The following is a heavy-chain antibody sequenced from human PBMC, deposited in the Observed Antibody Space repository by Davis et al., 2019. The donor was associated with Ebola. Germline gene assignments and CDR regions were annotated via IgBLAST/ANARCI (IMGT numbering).Heavy chain of an antibody. J-gene: IGHJ5*02. CDR2: IYYSGST. CDR3: ARLELWWAEGDWFDP. V-gene: IGHV4-61*08. D-gene: IGHD2-21*01. CDR1: GGSISSGGYY. Sequence: SETLSLTCGVSGGSISSGGYYWSWIRQPPGKGLEWIGYIYYSGSTNYNPSLKSRVTISVDTSKNQFSLKLSSVTAADTAVYYCARLELWWAEGDWFDPWGQGTLVTVSS.